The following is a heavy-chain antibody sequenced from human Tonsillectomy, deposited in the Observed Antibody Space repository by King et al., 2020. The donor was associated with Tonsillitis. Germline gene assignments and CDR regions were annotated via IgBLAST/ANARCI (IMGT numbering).Heavy chain of an antibody. V-gene: IGHV3-53*01. CDR2: IYSGGST. CDR1: GFTVSSNY. Sequence: VQLVESGGGLIQPGGSLRLSCAASGFTVSSNYMSWVRQAPGKGLEWVAVIYSGGSTYYADSVKGRFTISRDNSKNTLYLQMNSLRAEDTAVYYCARDRGLALYYCYGMDVWGQGTTVTVSS. CDR3: ARDRGLALYYCYGMDV. J-gene: IGHJ6*02. D-gene: IGHD3-10*01.